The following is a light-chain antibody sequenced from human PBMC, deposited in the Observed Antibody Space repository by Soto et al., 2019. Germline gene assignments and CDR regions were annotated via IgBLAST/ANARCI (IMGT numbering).Light chain of an antibody. CDR3: QSYDSTMSGYV. Sequence: QSVLTQPPSVSAAPGQKVTISCSGSSSNIGNNYVAWYQQLPGTAPKLLIYDSNKRPSGIPDRFSGSKSGTSATLVITGLQAEDEADYYCQSYDSTMSGYVFGTGTKVTVL. CDR1: SSNIGNNY. V-gene: IGLV1-51*01. J-gene: IGLJ1*01. CDR2: DSN.